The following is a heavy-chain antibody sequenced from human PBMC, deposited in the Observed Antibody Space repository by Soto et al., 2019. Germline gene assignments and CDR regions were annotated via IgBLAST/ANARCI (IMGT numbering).Heavy chain of an antibody. V-gene: IGHV2-26*01. Sequence: QVTLKESGPVLVKPTETLTLTCTVSGFSLSNPKMGVSWIRQPPGKALEWLAHIFSDDEYSYSTSLKSRLIISKDTSKRQVVLTMTNMDPVDTATFYCARIMRDAVGEPDAIYDFDPWGQGTQVTVSS. CDR2: IFSDDEY. CDR3: ARIMRDAVGEPDAIYDFDP. D-gene: IGHD2-2*01. J-gene: IGHJ5*02. CDR1: GFSLSNPKMG.